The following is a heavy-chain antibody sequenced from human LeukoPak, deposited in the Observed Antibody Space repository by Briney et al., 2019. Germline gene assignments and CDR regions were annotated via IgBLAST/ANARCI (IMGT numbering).Heavy chain of an antibody. D-gene: IGHD6-13*01. Sequence: APVTVSCKASGYTFTGYYMHWVRQAPGQGLEWMGWINPNSGGTKYAQKFQDRVTLTRDTSISTAYMEVSRLRSDDTAVYFCASTPGIAEAGILGWGQGTLVTVSS. J-gene: IGHJ4*02. CDR1: GYTFTGYY. V-gene: IGHV1-2*02. CDR3: ASTPGIAEAGILG. CDR2: INPNSGGT.